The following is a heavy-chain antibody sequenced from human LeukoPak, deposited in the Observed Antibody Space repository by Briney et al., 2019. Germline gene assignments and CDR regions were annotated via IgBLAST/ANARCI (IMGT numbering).Heavy chain of an antibody. V-gene: IGHV4-30-4*08. D-gene: IGHD6-19*01. CDR2: IYYSGST. CDR3: ARDQPTGAGTDY. J-gene: IGHJ4*02. Sequence: PSQTLSLTCTVSGGSISSGDYDWSWIRQPPGKGLEWIGYIYYSGSTYYNPSLKSRVTISVDTSKNQFSLKLSSVTAADTAVYYCARDQPTGAGTDYWGQGTLVTVSS. CDR1: GGSISSGDYD.